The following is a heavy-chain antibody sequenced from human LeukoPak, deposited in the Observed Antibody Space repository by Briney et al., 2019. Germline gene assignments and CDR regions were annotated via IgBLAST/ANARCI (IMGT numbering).Heavy chain of an antibody. CDR2: IYPRDGST. CDR1: GYTFTSNY. J-gene: IGHJ4*02. V-gene: IGHV1-46*01. CDR3: ARDQEGFDY. Sequence: GASVKASCKASGYTFTSNYIHWVRQAPGQGLEWMGMIYPRDGSTSYAQKFQGRVTVTRDTSTSTVHMELSGLRSEDTAVYYCARDQEGFDYWGQGTLVIVSS.